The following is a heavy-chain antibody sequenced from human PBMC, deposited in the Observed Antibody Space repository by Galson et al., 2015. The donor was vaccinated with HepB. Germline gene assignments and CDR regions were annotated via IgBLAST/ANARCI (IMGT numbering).Heavy chain of an antibody. Sequence: SLRLSCAASGFTFSSYSMNWVRQAPGKGLEWVSSISSSSSYIYYADSVKGRFTISRDNAKNSLYLQMNSLRAEDTAVYYCARATTYYYDSSGYRFDYWGQGTLVTVSS. V-gene: IGHV3-21*01. J-gene: IGHJ4*02. CDR2: ISSSSSYI. CDR1: GFTFSSYS. D-gene: IGHD3-22*01. CDR3: ARATTYYYDSSGYRFDY.